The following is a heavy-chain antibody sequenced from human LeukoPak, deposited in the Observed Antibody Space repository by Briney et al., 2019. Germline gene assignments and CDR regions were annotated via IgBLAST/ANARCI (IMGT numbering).Heavy chain of an antibody. CDR2: ISPSGGST. CDR3: ARDRVGATAEFDY. V-gene: IGHV1-46*01. J-gene: IGHJ4*02. CDR1: GYTFTSYY. Sequence: GASVKVSCTASGYTFTSYYMHWVRQAPGQGLEWMGIISPSGGSTSYAQKFQGRVTMTRDMSTSTVYMELSSLRSEDTAVYYCARDRVGATAEFDYWGQGTLVTVSS. D-gene: IGHD1-26*01.